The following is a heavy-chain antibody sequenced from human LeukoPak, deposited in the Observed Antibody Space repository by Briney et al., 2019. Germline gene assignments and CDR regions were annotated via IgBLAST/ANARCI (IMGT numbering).Heavy chain of an antibody. CDR2: ISGSGVST. V-gene: IGHV3-23*01. CDR1: GFTFSSYA. J-gene: IGHJ4*02. Sequence: GGSLRLSCAASGFTFSSYAMNWVRQAPGKGLEWVSAISGSGVSTYYADSVKGRFTISRDNSKNTLYLQMNSLRAEDTAVYYFAKGGSSSSWPYWGQGTLVTVSS. D-gene: IGHD6-13*01. CDR3: AKGGSSSSWPY.